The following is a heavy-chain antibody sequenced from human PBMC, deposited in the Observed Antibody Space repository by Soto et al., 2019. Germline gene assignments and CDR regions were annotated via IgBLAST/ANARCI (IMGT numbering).Heavy chain of an antibody. Sequence: GGSLRLSCSASGFAFSSYAMHWVRQAPGKGLQYVSSISSNGGPTYYTDSVKGRFTISRDNSKNTLYLQMNSLRAEDTALYYCVKDRWIDYWGKGTLVTVSS. CDR3: VKDRWIDY. J-gene: IGHJ4*02. CDR1: GFAFSSYA. CDR2: ISSNGGPT. V-gene: IGHV3-64D*06. D-gene: IGHD2-15*01.